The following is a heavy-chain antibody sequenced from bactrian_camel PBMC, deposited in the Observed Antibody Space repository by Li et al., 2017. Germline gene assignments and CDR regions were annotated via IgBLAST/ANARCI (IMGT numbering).Heavy chain of an antibody. D-gene: IGHD1*01. J-gene: IGHJ4*01. CDR1: GYTSNMYC. CDR2: IVNDGRI. V-gene: IGHV3S53*01. Sequence: HVQLVESGGGSVQAGGSLRLPCAASGYTSNMYCMAWFRQAPGNEREGVASIVNDGRIKYTDSVKGRFTISKDTAKNTLYLQMNSLKPEDTAMYYCAARLRMLACADLLLQRPNYWGQGWGQGTQVTVS. CDR3: AARLRMLACADLLLQRPNYWGQG.